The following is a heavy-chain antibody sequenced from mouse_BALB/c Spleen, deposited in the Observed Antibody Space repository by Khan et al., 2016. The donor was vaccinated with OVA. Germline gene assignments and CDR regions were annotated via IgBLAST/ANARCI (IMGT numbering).Heavy chain of an antibody. CDR2: ISYSGGN. J-gene: IGHJ2*01. Sequence: VQLQQSGPGLVKPSQSLSLTCTVTGYSITSGYAWNWIRQFPGNKLEWMGYISYSGGNSYNPSLKSRISITRDTSKNQFFLQLNSVTTEDTATYYCARWNYYGYYFDYWGQGTPLTVSS. D-gene: IGHD1-1*01. V-gene: IGHV3-2*02. CDR3: ARWNYYGYYFDY. CDR1: GYSITSGYA.